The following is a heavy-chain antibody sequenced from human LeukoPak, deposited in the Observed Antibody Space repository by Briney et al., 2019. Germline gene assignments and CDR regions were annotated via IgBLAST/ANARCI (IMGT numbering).Heavy chain of an antibody. J-gene: IGHJ4*02. Sequence: GGSLRLSCAASGFPFSTYAMNWVRQAPGKGLEWISVITGSGGFTQYADSVKGRFTISRDNSKNTLYLQMNSLRAEDTAVYYCASPPVPTAYWGQGTLVTVPS. CDR1: GFPFSTYA. CDR3: ASPPVPTAY. V-gene: IGHV3-23*01. CDR2: ITGSGGFT.